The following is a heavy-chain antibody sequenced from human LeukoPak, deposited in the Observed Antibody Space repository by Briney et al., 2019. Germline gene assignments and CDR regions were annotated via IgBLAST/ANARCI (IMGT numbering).Heavy chain of an antibody. Sequence: ASVKVSCKASGYTVTSYAMNWVRQAPGQGLEWMGWINTNTGNPTYAQGFTGRFVFSLDTSVSTAYLQISSLKAEDTAVYYCARSADSSGWFPYYYGMDVWGQGTTVTVSS. CDR2: INTNTGNP. V-gene: IGHV7-4-1*02. CDR3: ARSADSSGWFPYYYGMDV. CDR1: GYTVTSYA. D-gene: IGHD6-19*01. J-gene: IGHJ6*02.